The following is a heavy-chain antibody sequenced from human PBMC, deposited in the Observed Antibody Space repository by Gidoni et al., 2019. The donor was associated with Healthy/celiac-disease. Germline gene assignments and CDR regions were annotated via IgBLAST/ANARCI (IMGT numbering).Heavy chain of an antibody. D-gene: IGHD3-22*01. CDR2: IYPGDSDT. V-gene: IGHV5-51*03. CDR1: GYSFTSYW. J-gene: IGHJ5*02. Sequence: VQLVQSGAEVKQPGESLKISCKGSGYSFTSYWIGWVRQMPGKGLEWMGIIYPGDSDTRYSPSFQGQVTISADRSISTAYLQWSSLKASDTAMYYCARGSWDYDSSGYYYPFDPWGQGTLVTVSS. CDR3: ARGSWDYDSSGYYYPFDP.